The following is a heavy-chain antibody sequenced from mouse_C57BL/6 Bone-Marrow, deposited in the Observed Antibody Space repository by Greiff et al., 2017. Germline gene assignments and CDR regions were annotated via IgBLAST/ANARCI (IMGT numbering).Heavy chain of an antibody. CDR2: INYDGSST. Sequence: DVKLVQSEGGLVQPGSSMKLSCTASGFTFSDYYMAWVRQVPEKGLEWVANINYDGSSTYYLDSLKSRFIISRDNAKNILYLQMSSLKSEDTATYYGAKGPIYYDYDEGFDYWGQGTTLTVSS. J-gene: IGHJ2*01. D-gene: IGHD2-4*01. CDR3: AKGPIYYDYDEGFDY. CDR1: GFTFSDYY. V-gene: IGHV5-16*01.